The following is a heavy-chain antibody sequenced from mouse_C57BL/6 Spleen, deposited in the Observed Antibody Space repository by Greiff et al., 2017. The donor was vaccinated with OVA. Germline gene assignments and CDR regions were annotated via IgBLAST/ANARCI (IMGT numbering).Heavy chain of an antibody. V-gene: IGHV5-15*01. J-gene: IGHJ1*03. D-gene: IGHD1-1*01. CDR2: ISNLAYSI. Sequence: EVKLMESGGGLVQPGGSLKLSCAASGFTFSDYGMAWVRQAPRKGPEWVAFISNLAYSIYYADTVTGRFTISRENAKNTLYLEMSSLRSEDTAMYYCASYDGSRGYFDVWGTGTTVTVSS. CDR1: GFTFSDYG. CDR3: ASYDGSRGYFDV.